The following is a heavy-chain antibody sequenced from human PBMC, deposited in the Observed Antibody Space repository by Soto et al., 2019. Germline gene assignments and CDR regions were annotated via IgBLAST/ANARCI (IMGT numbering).Heavy chain of an antibody. V-gene: IGHV4-31*03. J-gene: IGHJ6*03. Sequence: PSETLSLTCTVSGGSISSGGYYWSWIRQHPGKGLEWIGYIYYSGSTYYNPSLKSRVTISVDTSKNQFSLKLSSVTAADTAVYYCARGGILGEAYYYYMDVWGKGTTVTVSS. CDR1: GGSISSGGYY. CDR2: IYYSGST. D-gene: IGHD3-16*01. CDR3: ARGGILGEAYYYYMDV.